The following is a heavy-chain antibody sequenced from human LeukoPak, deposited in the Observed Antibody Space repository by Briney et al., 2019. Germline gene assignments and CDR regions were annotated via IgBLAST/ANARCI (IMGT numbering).Heavy chain of an antibody. CDR1: GGSISSGSYY. CDR3: VSSNDAFDI. V-gene: IGHV4-61*02. J-gene: IGHJ3*02. CDR2: IYTSGST. Sequence: SQTLSLTYTVSGGSISSGSYYWSWTRQPAGKGLEWIGRIYTSGSTNYNPSLKSRVTISVDTSKNQFSLKLSSVTAADTAVYYCVSSNDAFDIWGQGTMVTVSS.